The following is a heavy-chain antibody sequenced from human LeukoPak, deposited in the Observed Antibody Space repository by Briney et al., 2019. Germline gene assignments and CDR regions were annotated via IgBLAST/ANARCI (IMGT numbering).Heavy chain of an antibody. J-gene: IGHJ4*02. CDR3: AGGYSYGLNYFDY. CDR2: INHSGST. V-gene: IGHV4-34*01. CDR1: GGSFSGYY. D-gene: IGHD5-18*01. Sequence: SETLSLTCAVYGGSFSGYYWSWIRQPPGKGLEWIGEINHSGSTNYNPSLKSRVTISVDTSKNQFSLKLSSVTAADTAVYYCAGGYSYGLNYFDYWGQGALVTVSS.